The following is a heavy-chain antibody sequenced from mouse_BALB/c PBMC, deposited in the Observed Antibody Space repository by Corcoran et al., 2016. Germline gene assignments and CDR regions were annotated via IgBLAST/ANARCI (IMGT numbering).Heavy chain of an antibody. V-gene: IGHV3-6*02. CDR2: ISYDGSN. J-gene: IGHJ2*01. CDR3: ATLLIPLDY. D-gene: IGHD2-10*01. CDR1: GYSITSGYY. Sequence: DVQLQESGAGLVKPSQSLSLTCSVTGYSITSGYYWNWIRQFPGNKREWMGYISYDGSNNYNPSLKNRISITRDTSKNQFFLKLNSVTTEDTATYYCATLLIPLDYWGQGTTLTVSS.